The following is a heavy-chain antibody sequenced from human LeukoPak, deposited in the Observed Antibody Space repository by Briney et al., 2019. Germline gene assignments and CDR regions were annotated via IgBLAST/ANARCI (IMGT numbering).Heavy chain of an antibody. CDR2: ISGFNGDT. CDR1: GYSFTRYG. CDR3: ARELVRNFAS. D-gene: IGHD3-10*02. J-gene: IGHJ5*01. Sequence: ASVKVSCKASGYSFTRYGITWVRQAPGQGLEWIGWISGFNGDTKNAQKFQGRLTMTTDTSTTTAYMELRSLRSDDTAIYYCARELVRNFASWGQGTLVTVSS. V-gene: IGHV1-18*01.